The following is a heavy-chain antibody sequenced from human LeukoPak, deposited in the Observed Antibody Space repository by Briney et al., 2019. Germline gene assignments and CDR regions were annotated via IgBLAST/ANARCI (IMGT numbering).Heavy chain of an antibody. V-gene: IGHV1-46*01. J-gene: IGHJ5*02. Sequence: ASVKVSCKASGYTFTSYGISWVRQAPGQGLEWMGIINPSGDNTGYAQKFQGRVTMTRDTSTSTVYMELSSLRSEDTAVYYCARGFVIEATGTNWFDPWGQGTLVTVSS. CDR2: INPSGDNT. CDR3: ARGFVIEATGTNWFDP. CDR1: GYTFTSYG. D-gene: IGHD6-13*01.